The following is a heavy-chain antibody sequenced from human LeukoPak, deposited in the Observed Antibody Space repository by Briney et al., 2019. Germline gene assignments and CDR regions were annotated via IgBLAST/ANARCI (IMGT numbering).Heavy chain of an antibody. CDR1: GGSISSYY. Sequence: SETLSLTCTVSGGSISSYYWSWIRQPPGKGLEWIGYIYYSGSTNYNPSLKSRVTISVDTSKNQFSLKLSSVTAADTAVYYCARDRVAVAVTGGGYWGQGTLVTVSS. CDR3: ARDRVAVAVTGGGY. J-gene: IGHJ4*02. CDR2: IYYSGST. V-gene: IGHV4-59*12. D-gene: IGHD6-19*01.